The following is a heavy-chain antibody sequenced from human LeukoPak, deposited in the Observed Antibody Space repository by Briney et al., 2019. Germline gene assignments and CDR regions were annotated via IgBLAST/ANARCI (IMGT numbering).Heavy chain of an antibody. CDR3: ARDLYEAGGWYGDGY. Sequence: GGSLRLSCAASGFTFSSYAMSWVRQAPGKGLEWVSSISSSSSYIYYADSVKGRFTISRDNAKNSLYLQMNSLRAEDTAVYYCARDLYEAGGWYGDGYWGQGTLVTVSS. D-gene: IGHD6-19*01. V-gene: IGHV3-21*01. J-gene: IGHJ4*02. CDR1: GFTFSSYA. CDR2: ISSSSSYI.